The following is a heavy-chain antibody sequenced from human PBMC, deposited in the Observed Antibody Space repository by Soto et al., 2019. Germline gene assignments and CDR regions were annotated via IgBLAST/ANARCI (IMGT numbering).Heavy chain of an antibody. CDR3: ARERSIAARRGGMDV. Sequence: PGESLKISCKGSGYSFTSYWISWVRQMPGKGLEWMGRIDPSDSYTNYSPSFQGHVTISADKSTSTAYLQWSSLKASDTAMYYCARERSIAARRGGMDVWGQGTTVTVSS. D-gene: IGHD6-6*01. J-gene: IGHJ6*02. V-gene: IGHV5-10-1*01. CDR1: GYSFTSYW. CDR2: IDPSDSYT.